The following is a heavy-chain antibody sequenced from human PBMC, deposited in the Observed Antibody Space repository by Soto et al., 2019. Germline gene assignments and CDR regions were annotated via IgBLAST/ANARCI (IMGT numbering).Heavy chain of an antibody. J-gene: IGHJ4*02. CDR2: IWYHRNDQ. CDR1: GFSFSNYV. CDR3: ARMMGSPNYFDY. D-gene: IGHD2-15*01. Sequence: GGSLRLSCAASGFSFSNYVMHWVRQAPGKGLEWVAVIWYHRNDQIYADSVKGRFTISRDNAKNSLYLQMNSLRAEDTAVYYCARMMGSPNYFDYWGQGTLVTVSS. V-gene: IGHV3-33*01.